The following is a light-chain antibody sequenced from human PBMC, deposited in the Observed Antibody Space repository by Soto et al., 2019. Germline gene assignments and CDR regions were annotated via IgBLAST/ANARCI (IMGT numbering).Light chain of an antibody. J-gene: IGKJ4*01. CDR3: LQDYTYPLT. CDR2: AAS. Sequence: DIQMTQSPSSVSASVGDRVTITCRASQGISSWLGWYQQKPGQAPKLLIFAASSLQSGVPPRFSGSESGTDFTLTISSLQPEDFATYYCLQDYTYPLTFGGGTKVDIK. CDR1: QGISSW. V-gene: IGKV1-12*01.